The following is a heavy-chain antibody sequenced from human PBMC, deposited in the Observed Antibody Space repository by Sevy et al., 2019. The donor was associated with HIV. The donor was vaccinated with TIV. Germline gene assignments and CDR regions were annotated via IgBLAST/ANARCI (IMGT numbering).Heavy chain of an antibody. D-gene: IGHD6-13*01. J-gene: IGHJ2*01. Sequence: ASVKVSCKASGYTFTDFYIHWVRQAPGQGLEWMGWINPKTGGTNNEQKFQDRVTMSRDTSISTHFIEMTRLRSEDTAVYYCARGIAAGGTDWYFDLWGRGTLVTVSS. CDR2: INPKTGGT. CDR3: ARGIAAGGTDWYFDL. CDR1: GYTFTDFY. V-gene: IGHV1-2*02.